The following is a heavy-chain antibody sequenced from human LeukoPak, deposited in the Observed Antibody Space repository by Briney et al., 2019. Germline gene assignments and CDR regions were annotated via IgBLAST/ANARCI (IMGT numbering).Heavy chain of an antibody. Sequence: GASVKVSCKASGYTFNDYHMHWVRQAPGQGLEWMGWIHPNSGETNYAQKFQGRVTMTRDTSISTAYMELRRLRSDDTAIYFCARDKNIIVGDGGLNYYYYMDVWGKGTTVTISS. CDR3: ARDKNIIVGDGGLNYYYYMDV. CDR1: GYTFNDYH. J-gene: IGHJ6*03. D-gene: IGHD2/OR15-2a*01. CDR2: IHPNSGET. V-gene: IGHV1-2*02.